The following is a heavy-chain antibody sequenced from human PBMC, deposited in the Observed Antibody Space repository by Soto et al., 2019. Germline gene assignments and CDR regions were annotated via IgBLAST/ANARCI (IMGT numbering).Heavy chain of an antibody. CDR1: GFTFSSFA. D-gene: IGHD1-1*01. J-gene: IGHJ4*02. CDR3: AKDPPTTGTTFDY. Sequence: GGSLTLSCAASGFTFSSFAISWVRQAPGKGLEWVSTINKSGGSTYYADSVKGRFTISRDNSKNMLFLQINGLRAEDTAVYYCAKDPPTTGTTFDYWGRGTLVTVSS. CDR2: INKSGGST. V-gene: IGHV3-23*01.